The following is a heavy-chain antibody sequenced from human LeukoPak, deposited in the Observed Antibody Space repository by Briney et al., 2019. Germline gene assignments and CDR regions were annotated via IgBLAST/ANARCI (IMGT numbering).Heavy chain of an antibody. CDR3: ARGLAIYPYYYSRYMDV. J-gene: IGHJ6*03. Sequence: SETLSLTCTVSGGSISSYYWSWIRQPPGKGLEWIGYIYYSGSTNYNPSLKSRVTMSADTSKNQFSLKLTSVTAADTAVYYCARGLAIYPYYYSRYMDVWGKGTTVTVSS. CDR1: GGSISSYY. CDR2: IYYSGST. V-gene: IGHV4-59*01. D-gene: IGHD2-2*02.